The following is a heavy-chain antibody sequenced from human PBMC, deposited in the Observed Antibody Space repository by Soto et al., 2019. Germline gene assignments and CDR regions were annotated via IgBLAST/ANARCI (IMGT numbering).Heavy chain of an antibody. J-gene: IGHJ4*02. D-gene: IGHD4-17*01. CDR1: GFTFSSYA. CDR2: ISYDGSNK. V-gene: IGHV3-30-3*01. CDR3: ARDKTDDYGPFFDY. Sequence: GGSLRLSCATSGFTFSSYAMHWVRQAPGKGLEWVAVISYDGSNKYYADSVKGRFTISRDNSKNTLYLQMNSLRAEDTAVYYCARDKTDDYGPFFDYWGQGTLVTVSS.